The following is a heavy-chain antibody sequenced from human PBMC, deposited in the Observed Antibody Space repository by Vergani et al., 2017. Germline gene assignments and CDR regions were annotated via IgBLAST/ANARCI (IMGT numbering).Heavy chain of an antibody. J-gene: IGHJ5*02. Sequence: QVQLVESGGGVVQPGRSLRLSCAASGFTFNQYGMHWVRQAPGKGLEWVAVTWYDGNNKQYADSVKGRFTISRDNSKSTMYLRRNSLRDEDTGVYYCARGLRLLYNRFDPWGQGTLVTVSS. CDR1: GFTFNQYG. D-gene: IGHD1-14*01. CDR3: ARGLRLLYNRFDP. CDR2: TWYDGNNK. V-gene: IGHV3-33*01.